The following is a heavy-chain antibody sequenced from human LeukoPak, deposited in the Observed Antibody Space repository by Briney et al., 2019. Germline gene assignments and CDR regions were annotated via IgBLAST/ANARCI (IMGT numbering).Heavy chain of an antibody. J-gene: IGHJ4*02. CDR1: GFTFSSYA. CDR2: ISYDGSNK. V-gene: IGHV3-30*01. CDR3: ARDPLSRRGVFDY. D-gene: IGHD3-10*01. Sequence: QPGRSLRLSCAASGFTFSSYAMHWVRQAPGKGLEWVAVISYDGSNKYYADSVKGRFTISRDNSKNTLYLQMNSLRAEGTAVYYCARDPLSRRGVFDYWGQGTLVTVSS.